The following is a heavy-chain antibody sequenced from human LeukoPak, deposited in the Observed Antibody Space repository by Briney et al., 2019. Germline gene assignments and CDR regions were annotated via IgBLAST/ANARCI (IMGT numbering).Heavy chain of an antibody. CDR3: ARQRIADYGDYVSDY. D-gene: IGHD4-17*01. CDR2: IYYSGST. CDR1: GVSISSYY. Sequence: SETLSLTCTVSGVSISSYYWSWIRQPPGKGLEWIGYIYYSGSTYYNPSLKSRVTTSVDTSKNQFSLKLSSVTAADTAVYYCARQRIADYGDYVSDYWGQGTLVTVSS. J-gene: IGHJ4*02. V-gene: IGHV4-59*08.